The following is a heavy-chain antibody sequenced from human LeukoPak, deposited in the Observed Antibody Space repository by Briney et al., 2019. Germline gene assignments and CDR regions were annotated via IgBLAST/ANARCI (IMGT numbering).Heavy chain of an antibody. J-gene: IGHJ4*02. CDR2: ISYGGGNK. V-gene: IGHV3-30*18. CDR1: GFTFSSYG. D-gene: IGHD2-2*01. CDR3: AKGSSSWYFANFDV. Sequence: PGGSLRLSCAASGFTFSSYGMRWIRQAPGKGLEWVSIISYGGGNKNYADSVKGRFTVSRDNSKNTLFLQMYGLRADDTAVYYCAKGSSSWYFANFDVWGQGILVIVSS.